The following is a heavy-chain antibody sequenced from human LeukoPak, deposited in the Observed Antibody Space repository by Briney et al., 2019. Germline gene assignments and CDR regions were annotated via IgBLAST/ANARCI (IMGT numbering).Heavy chain of an antibody. Sequence: ASVKVSCKASGYTFTSYAMHWVRQAPGQRLEWMGWINAGNGNTKYSQKFQGRVTVTRDTSASTAYMELSSLRSEDTVVYYCARDSGGIAEYYFDYWGQGTLVTVSS. CDR3: ARDSGGIAEYYFDY. V-gene: IGHV1-3*01. CDR1: GYTFTSYA. J-gene: IGHJ4*02. CDR2: INAGNGNT. D-gene: IGHD6-13*01.